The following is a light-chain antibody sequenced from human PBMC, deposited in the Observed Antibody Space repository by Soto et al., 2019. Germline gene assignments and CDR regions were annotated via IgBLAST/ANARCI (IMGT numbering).Light chain of an antibody. V-gene: IGKV3-20*01. CDR3: QQYAGSPRT. CDR1: PSVTNF. J-gene: IGKJ1*01. Sequence: EIVMTQSPATLSVSPGERATLSCRASPSVTNFLAWYQQKPGQAPRLLIYGAFNRATGIPARFTGSGSGTDFTLTTNRVEPEDFAVYFCQQYAGSPRTFGQGTKVDIK. CDR2: GAF.